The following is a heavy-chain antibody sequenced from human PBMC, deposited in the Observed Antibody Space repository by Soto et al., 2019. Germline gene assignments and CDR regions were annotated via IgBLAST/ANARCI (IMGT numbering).Heavy chain of an antibody. CDR3: ARAPSYSIVATILYYFDY. J-gene: IGHJ4*02. V-gene: IGHV6-1*01. CDR2: TYYRSKWYN. CDR1: GDSVSSNSAA. Sequence: QVQLQQSGPGLVKPSQTLSLTCAISGDSVSSNSAAWNWIRQSPSRGLEWLGRTYYRSKWYNDYAVSVKSRITINPDTSKNQFSLQLNSVTPEDTAVYYCARAPSYSIVATILYYFDYWGQGTLVTVSS. D-gene: IGHD5-12*01.